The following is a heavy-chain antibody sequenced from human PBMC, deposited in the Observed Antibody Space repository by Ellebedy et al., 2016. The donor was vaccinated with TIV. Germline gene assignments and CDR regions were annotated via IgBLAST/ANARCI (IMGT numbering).Heavy chain of an antibody. CDR2: SKTKTDGGTT. J-gene: IGHJ4*02. CDR1: GFTFNNAW. Sequence: GGSLRLXXAASGFTFNNAWMSWVRQAPGKGLEGVGRSKTKTDGGTTDYAAPVKGRFTISRDDSKNTLYLQINSLTSEDTAMYFCVIDRGHGGGFDYWGQGTLVTVSS. V-gene: IGHV3-15*01. CDR3: VIDRGHGGGFDY. D-gene: IGHD3-16*02.